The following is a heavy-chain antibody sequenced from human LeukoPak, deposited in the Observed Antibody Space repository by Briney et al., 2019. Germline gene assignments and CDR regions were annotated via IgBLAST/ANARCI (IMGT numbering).Heavy chain of an antibody. CDR3: AKDSMIVSYYFDY. CDR1: GFTFSSYA. Sequence: GGSLRLSCAASGFTFSSYAMSWVRQAPGKGLEWVSSISGGGGSTYYADSVKGRFTISRDNSKNTLYLQMSSLRAEDTAVYYCAKDSMIVSYYFDYWGQGTLVTVSS. V-gene: IGHV3-23*01. J-gene: IGHJ4*02. D-gene: IGHD3-22*01. CDR2: ISGGGGST.